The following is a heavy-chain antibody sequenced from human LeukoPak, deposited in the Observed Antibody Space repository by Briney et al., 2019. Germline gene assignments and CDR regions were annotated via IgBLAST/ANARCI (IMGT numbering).Heavy chain of an antibody. Sequence: GGSLRLSCAVSGLTFSSHEMNWVRQAPGKGLEWVSYISSSGSTIYYADSVKGRFTISRDNAKNSLYLQMNSLRAEDTAVYYCAREISSWYRTEGRFDPWGQGTLVTVSS. J-gene: IGHJ5*02. V-gene: IGHV3-48*03. D-gene: IGHD6-13*01. CDR3: AREISSWYRTEGRFDP. CDR2: ISSSGSTI. CDR1: GLTFSSHE.